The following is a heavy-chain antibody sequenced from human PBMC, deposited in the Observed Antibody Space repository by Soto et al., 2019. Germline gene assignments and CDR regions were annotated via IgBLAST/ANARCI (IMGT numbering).Heavy chain of an antibody. V-gene: IGHV3-30*18. CDR3: AKGGAGWSGGSCGDWFGP. D-gene: IGHD2-15*01. CDR1: GFTFSSYG. Sequence: QVQLVESGGGVVQPGRSLRLSCAASGFTFSSYGMHWVRQAPGKGLEWVAVISYDGSNKYYADSVKGRFTISRDNSKNRXXRQMDSLRAADTAVSYCAKGGAGWSGGSCGDWFGPWGQGTLVTVSS. J-gene: IGHJ5*02. CDR2: ISYDGSNK.